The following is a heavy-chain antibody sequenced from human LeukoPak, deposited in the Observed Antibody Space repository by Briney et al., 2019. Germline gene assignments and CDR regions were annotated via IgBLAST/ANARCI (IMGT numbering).Heavy chain of an antibody. CDR2: INHSGST. V-gene: IGHV4-34*01. Sequence: PSETLSLACAVYGGSFSGYYWSWIRQPPGKGLEWIGEINHSGSTNYNPSLKSRVTISVDTSKNQFSLKLSSVTAADTAVYYCARGGYIVVVPAAITLYYWFDPWGQGTLVTVSS. CDR1: GGSFSGYY. CDR3: ARGGYIVVVPAAITLYYWFDP. D-gene: IGHD2-2*02. J-gene: IGHJ5*02.